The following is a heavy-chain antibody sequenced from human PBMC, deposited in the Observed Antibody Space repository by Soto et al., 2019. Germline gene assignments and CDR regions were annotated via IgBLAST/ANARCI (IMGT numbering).Heavy chain of an antibody. CDR1: GVTFSSYA. Sequence: SGGSLRLSCAASGVTFSSYAMSWVRQAPGKGLEWVSAISGSGGSTYYADSVKGRFTISRDNSKNTLYLQMNSLRAEDTAVYYCAKDLLMGMDEVYYFDYWGQGTMVTVSS. D-gene: IGHD3-16*01. J-gene: IGHJ4*03. CDR2: ISGSGGST. V-gene: IGHV3-23*01. CDR3: AKDLLMGMDEVYYFDY.